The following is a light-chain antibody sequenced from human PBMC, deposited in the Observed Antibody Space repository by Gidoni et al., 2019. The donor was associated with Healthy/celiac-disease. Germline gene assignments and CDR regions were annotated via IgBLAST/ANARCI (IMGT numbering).Light chain of an antibody. CDR2: GAS. CDR3: QQYGSSPLYG. J-gene: IGKJ2*03. Sequence: EIVLTQSPGTLSLSPGERATRSCRASQSVSSSYLAWYQQKPGQAPRLLIYGASSRATGIPDRFSGSGSGTDFTLTISRLEPEDFAVYYCQQYGSSPLYGFGQGTKLEIK. V-gene: IGKV3-20*01. CDR1: QSVSSSY.